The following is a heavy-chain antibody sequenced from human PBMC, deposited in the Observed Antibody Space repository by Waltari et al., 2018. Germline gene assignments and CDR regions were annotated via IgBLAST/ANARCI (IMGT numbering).Heavy chain of an antibody. CDR1: GFTCSTYA. CDR2: IYSGGST. Sequence: EVQLLESGGGLVQPGGSLRLPCAAPGFTCSTYAMSRVRQDPGKGVEWVSVIYSGGSTYYADSVKGRFTISRDNSKNTLYLQMNSLRAEDTAVYYCAKDLGGWFGEFYFDYWGQGTLVTVSS. CDR3: AKDLGGWFGEFYFDY. D-gene: IGHD3-10*01. V-gene: IGHV3-23*03. J-gene: IGHJ4*02.